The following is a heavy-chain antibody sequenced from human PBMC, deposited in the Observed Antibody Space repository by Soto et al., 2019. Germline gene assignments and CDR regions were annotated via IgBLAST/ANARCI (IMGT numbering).Heavy chain of an antibody. V-gene: IGHV3-15*07. J-gene: IGHJ4*02. D-gene: IGHD3-10*01. Sequence: GGSLRLSCAASGFTFSNAWMNWVRQAPGKGLEWVGRIKSKTHGGTTDYAAPVKGRFTISRDDSKNTLYLQMNSLKTEDTAVYCCTTSLWFGGDYWGQGTLVTVSS. CDR3: TTSLWFGGDY. CDR1: GFTFSNAW. CDR2: IKSKTHGGTT.